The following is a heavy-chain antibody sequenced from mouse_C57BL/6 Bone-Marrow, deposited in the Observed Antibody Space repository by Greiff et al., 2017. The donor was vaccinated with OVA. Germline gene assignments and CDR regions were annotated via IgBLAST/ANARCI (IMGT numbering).Heavy chain of an antibody. V-gene: IGHV2-2*01. CDR2: IWSGGST. J-gene: IGHJ1*03. Sequence: QVQLQQSGPGLVQPSQCLSITCTVSGFSLTSYGVHWVRQSPGKGLEWLGVIWSGGSTDYNAAFISRLGISKDTSKSQVFFKMNSLQADDTAIYYCASQYYGSSYHWYFDVWGTGTTVTVSS. CDR1: GFSLTSYG. CDR3: ASQYYGSSYHWYFDV. D-gene: IGHD1-1*01.